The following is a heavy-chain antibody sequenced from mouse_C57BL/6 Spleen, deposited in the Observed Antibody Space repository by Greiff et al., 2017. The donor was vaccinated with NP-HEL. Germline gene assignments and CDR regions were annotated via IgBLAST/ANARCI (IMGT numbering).Heavy chain of an antibody. CDR1: CYTFTGYW. CDR3: ARWGDDYDGTGYYFDY. CDR2: ILLGSGST. V-gene: IGHV1-9*01. D-gene: IGHD2-4*01. J-gene: IGHJ2*01. Sequence: QVQLQQSGAELLKSGVFFFLSFFFSCYTFTGYWIEWVKQRPGHGLEWTGEILLGSGSTNYNEMFKGKITFIAGTSSNTAYLHLSSLTNEDSAIYCCARWGDDYDGTGYYFDYWSQGDTLTVSS.